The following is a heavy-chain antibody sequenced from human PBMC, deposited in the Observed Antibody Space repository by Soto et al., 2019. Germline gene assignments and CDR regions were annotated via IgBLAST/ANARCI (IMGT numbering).Heavy chain of an antibody. D-gene: IGHD5-18*01. J-gene: IGHJ3*01. Sequence: QVQLVQSGAEVKKPGASVRVSCKVSGYILIESSMHWVRQAPGKGREWMGGFDPEDGERVYAQNFKGRVTMTEDTSTDTAYMDLSSLRSEDTAVYYCGTNAQLLHPTHDALAFWGQGTLVIVSS. CDR3: GTNAQLLHPTHDALAF. V-gene: IGHV1-24*01. CDR1: GYILIESS. CDR2: FDPEDGER.